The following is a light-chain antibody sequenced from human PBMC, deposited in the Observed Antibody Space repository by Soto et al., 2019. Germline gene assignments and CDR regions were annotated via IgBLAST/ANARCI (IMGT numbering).Light chain of an antibody. J-gene: IGKJ1*01. V-gene: IGKV1-5*01. CDR1: QTISSW. CDR3: QQYNTHST. CDR2: DAS. Sequence: IQITQIPSTPAASVGGRVTITCRASQTISSWLAWYQQKPGKAPKLLIYDASSLESGVPSRFSGSGSGTEFTLTISSLQPDDFATYYCQQYNTHSTFGQGSKVDI.